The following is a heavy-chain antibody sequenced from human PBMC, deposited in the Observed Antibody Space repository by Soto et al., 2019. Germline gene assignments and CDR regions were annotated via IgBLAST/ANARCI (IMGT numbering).Heavy chain of an antibody. CDR2: ISYGGGST. D-gene: IGHD4-17*01. J-gene: IGHJ3*02. V-gene: IGHV3-23*01. CDR1: GFTFSSYA. Sequence: GGSLRLSCADSGFTFSSYAMSWVRQAPGKGLEWVSDISYGGGSTYYADSVKGRFTISRDNSKNTLYLQMNSLRAVGTAVYYCARGTTTDAYGIWSQGTMVTVAS. CDR3: ARGTTTDAYGI.